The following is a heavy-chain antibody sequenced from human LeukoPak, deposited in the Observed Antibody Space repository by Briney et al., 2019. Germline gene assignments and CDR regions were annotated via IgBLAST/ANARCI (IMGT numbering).Heavy chain of an antibody. J-gene: IGHJ1*01. CDR2: ISFDGSNQ. V-gene: IGHV3-30*03. CDR1: GFTFSNYG. Sequence: GGSLRLSCAASGFTFSNYGMHWVRQAPGKGLEWVTVISFDGSNQYYADSVKGRFTISRDNSKNILYLQMNSLRPEDTAVYYCYGANAEHWGQGTLVTVSS. CDR3: YGANAEH. D-gene: IGHD4-23*01.